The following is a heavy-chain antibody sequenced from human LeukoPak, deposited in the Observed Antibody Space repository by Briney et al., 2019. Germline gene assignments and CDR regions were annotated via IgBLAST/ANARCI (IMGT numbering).Heavy chain of an antibody. CDR1: GFTFTNSF. J-gene: IGHJ4*02. D-gene: IGHD2-2*02. CDR2: ISADGGSA. Sequence: GGSLRLSCRASGFTFTNSFMHWARQAPGKGPVWVSRISADGGSAFYADSVKGRFTISRDNAKNTLYLQMNSLRAKDTALYYCVRLYGYWGQGTLVTVSS. CDR3: VRLYGY. V-gene: IGHV3-74*01.